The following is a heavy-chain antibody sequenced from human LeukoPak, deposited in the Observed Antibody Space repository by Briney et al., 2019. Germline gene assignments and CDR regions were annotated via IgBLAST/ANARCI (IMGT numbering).Heavy chain of an antibody. J-gene: IGHJ4*02. CDR3: VRSETIWYYFDY. CDR1: GGSLSGYY. CDR2: MYYRGST. Sequence: SSETLSLTCAVSGGSLSGYYWGWIRQTPGKALEWIGNMYYRGSTYYNPSLNSRVSMSLDTSKNQFSLRLSSVTAADTAVYFCVRSETIWYYFDYWGQGRLVTVSS. D-gene: IGHD1-7*01. V-gene: IGHV4-59*04.